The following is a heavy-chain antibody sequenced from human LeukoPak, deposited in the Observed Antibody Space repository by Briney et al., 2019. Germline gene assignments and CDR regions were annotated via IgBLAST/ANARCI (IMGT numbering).Heavy chain of an antibody. CDR3: ARIAYCGGDCSHYYNMDV. CDR2: IGSSSTYI. D-gene: IGHD2-21*02. Sequence: GGSLGLSCAASGFTFSVYTMNWVRQAPGKGLEWVSSIGSSSTYIYYADSVKGRVTISRDNAKNSLYLQMNSLKDEDTAVYYCARIAYCGGDCSHYYNMDVWGQGTTVTVSS. CDR1: GFTFSVYT. J-gene: IGHJ6*02. V-gene: IGHV3-21*01.